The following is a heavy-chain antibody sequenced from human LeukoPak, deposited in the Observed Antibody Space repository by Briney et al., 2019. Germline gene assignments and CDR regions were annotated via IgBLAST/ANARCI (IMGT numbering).Heavy chain of an antibody. Sequence: GGSLRLPCAASGFTFDDYAMHWVRQAPGKGLEWVSGISWNSGSIGYADSVKGRFTISRDNAKNSLYLQMNSLRAEDTALYYCAKDKGRWLSDAFDIWGQGTMVTVSS. D-gene: IGHD6-19*01. J-gene: IGHJ3*02. CDR2: ISWNSGSI. V-gene: IGHV3-9*01. CDR3: AKDKGRWLSDAFDI. CDR1: GFTFDDYA.